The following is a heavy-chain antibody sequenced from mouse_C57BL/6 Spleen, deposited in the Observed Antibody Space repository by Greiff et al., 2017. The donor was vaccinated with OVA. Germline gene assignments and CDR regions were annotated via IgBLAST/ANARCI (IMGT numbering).Heavy chain of an antibody. J-gene: IGHJ4*01. Sequence: QVQLQQSGPELVKPGASVKISCKASGYAFSSSWMNWVKQRPGKGLEWIGRIYPGDGDTNYNGKFKGKATLTADKSSSTAYMQLSSLTSEDSAVYFCARSQLGRNYAMDDWGQGTSVTVSS. D-gene: IGHD4-1*02. CDR1: GYAFSSSW. V-gene: IGHV1-82*01. CDR3: ARSQLGRNYAMDD. CDR2: IYPGDGDT.